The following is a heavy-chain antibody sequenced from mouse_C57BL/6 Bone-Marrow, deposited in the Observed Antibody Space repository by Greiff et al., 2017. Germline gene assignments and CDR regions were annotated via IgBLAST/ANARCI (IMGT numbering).Heavy chain of an antibody. CDR2: INPSSGYT. CDR1: GYTFTSYT. V-gene: IGHV1-4*01. Sequence: VQLQQSGAELARPGASVKMSCKASGYTFTSYTMHWVQQRPGQGLEWIGYINPSSGYTKYNQKFKDKATLTADKSSSTAYMQLSSLTSEDSAVYYCARGDYCGSSGGRDYWGQGTTLTVSS. CDR3: ARGDYCGSSGGRDY. D-gene: IGHD1-1*01. J-gene: IGHJ2*01.